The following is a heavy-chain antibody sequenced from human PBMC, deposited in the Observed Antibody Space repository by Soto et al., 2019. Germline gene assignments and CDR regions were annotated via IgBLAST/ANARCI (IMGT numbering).Heavy chain of an antibody. D-gene: IGHD3-16*01. CDR1: VFRFMSYI. Sequence: SLILSFASSVFRFMSYIMYLVVHAPGEGLEWVSYISSSSSTIYYAESVKGRFTISRDNAKNSLYLQMNSLRDEDTAVYYCARADYAIFHAYQGGMEVWGQRTTVNVYS. CDR2: ISSSSSTI. V-gene: IGHV3-48*02. J-gene: IGHJ6*01. CDR3: ARADYAIFHAYQGGMEV.